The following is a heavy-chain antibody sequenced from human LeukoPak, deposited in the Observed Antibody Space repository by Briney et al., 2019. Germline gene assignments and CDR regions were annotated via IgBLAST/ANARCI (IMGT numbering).Heavy chain of an antibody. CDR2: ISGSGGST. CDR1: GFTFSSYA. CDR3: AKDLDSSGSRFDY. J-gene: IGHJ4*02. Sequence: PGGSLRLSCAASGFTFSSYAMSWVRQAPGKGLEWVSAISGSGGSTYYADSVKGRFTISRDNSKNTLYLQMNSLRAEDTATYYCAKDLDSSGSRFDYWGQGTLVTVSS. D-gene: IGHD3-22*01. V-gene: IGHV3-23*01.